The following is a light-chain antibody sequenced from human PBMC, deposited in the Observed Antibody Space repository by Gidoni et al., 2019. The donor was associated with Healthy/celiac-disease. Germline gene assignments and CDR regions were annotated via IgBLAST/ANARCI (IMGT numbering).Light chain of an antibody. CDR3: QQSYRLCT. Sequence: DIQMTQSPSSLSASVGDRVTITCRASQSISSYLNWYQQNPGKAPKLLIYAASSLQSGVPSRFSGSGSGTDFTLSISSLQAEDFATYYRQQSYRLCTFGPGTKVDIK. CDR2: AAS. CDR1: QSISSY. V-gene: IGKV1-39*01. J-gene: IGKJ3*01.